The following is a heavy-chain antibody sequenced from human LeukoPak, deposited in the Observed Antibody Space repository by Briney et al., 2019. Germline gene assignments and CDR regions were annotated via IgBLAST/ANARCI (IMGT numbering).Heavy chain of an antibody. Sequence: PSETLSLTCTVSGGSISSGSYYWSWVRQPAGKGLEWIGRIYTSGSTNYNPSLKSRVTISVDTSKNQFSLKLSSVTAADTAVYYCARGLADCSGGSCSCTWFDPWGQGTLVTVSS. CDR2: IYTSGST. J-gene: IGHJ5*02. CDR1: GGSISSGSYY. CDR3: ARGLADCSGGSCSCTWFDP. D-gene: IGHD2-15*01. V-gene: IGHV4-61*02.